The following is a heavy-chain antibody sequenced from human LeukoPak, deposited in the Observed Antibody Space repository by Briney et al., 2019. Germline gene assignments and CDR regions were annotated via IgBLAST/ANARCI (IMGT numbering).Heavy chain of an antibody. Sequence: PSETLSLTXTVSGGSIRNYYWSWIRQPPGKGLEWIGYVYHTGNTKYNPSLESRATISIDTSKNQFSLKLSSVTAADSGVYYCAKSDGSGSYFDYWGQGTLVTVS. CDR1: GGSIRNYY. CDR3: AKSDGSGSYFDY. D-gene: IGHD3-10*01. J-gene: IGHJ4*02. V-gene: IGHV4-59*03. CDR2: VYHTGNT.